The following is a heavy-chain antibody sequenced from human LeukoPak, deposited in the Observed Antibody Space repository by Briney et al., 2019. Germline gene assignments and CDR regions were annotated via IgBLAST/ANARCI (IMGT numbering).Heavy chain of an antibody. CDR3: AXXXXRGELLGLFDY. D-gene: IGHD1-26*01. J-gene: IGHJ4*02. V-gene: IGHV1-18*04. CDR2: ISAYNGNT. CDR1: GYTFTGYY. Sequence: ASVKVSCKASGYTFTGYYMHWVRQAPGQGLEWMGWISAYNGNTNYAQKLQGRVTMTTDTSTSTAYMELRSLRSDDTAVYYCAXXXXRGELLGLFDYWGQGTLVTVSS.